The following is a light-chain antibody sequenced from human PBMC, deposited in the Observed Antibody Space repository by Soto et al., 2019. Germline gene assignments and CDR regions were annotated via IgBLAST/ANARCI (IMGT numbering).Light chain of an antibody. V-gene: IGKV3-20*01. J-gene: IGKJ1*01. CDR3: QQYGSSPQT. CDR2: GAS. Sequence: EIVLTQSPGTLSLSPGERATLSCRASQSVSSSYLAWYQQKPGQAPRLLIYGASSRATGIPDRFSGSGSGTDFTLSINRLAPEDFAVYYCQQYGSSPQTFGQGTKVDIK. CDR1: QSVSSSY.